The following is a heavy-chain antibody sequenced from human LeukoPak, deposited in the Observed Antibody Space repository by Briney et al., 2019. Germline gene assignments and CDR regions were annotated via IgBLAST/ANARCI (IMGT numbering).Heavy chain of an antibody. V-gene: IGHV4-39*02. CDR2: IYYSGST. Sequence: SETLSLTCTVSGGSISSSSYYWGWIRQPPGKGLEWIGSIYYSGSTYYNPSLKSRVTISVDTSKNQFSLKLSSVTAADTAVYYCARDGESCSSTSCYFSWFDPWGQGTLVTVSS. CDR3: ARDGESCSSTSCYFSWFDP. CDR1: GGSISSSSYY. D-gene: IGHD2-2*01. J-gene: IGHJ5*02.